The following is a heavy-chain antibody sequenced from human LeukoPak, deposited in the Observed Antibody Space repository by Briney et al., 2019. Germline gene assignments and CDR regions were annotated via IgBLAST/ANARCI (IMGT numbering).Heavy chain of an antibody. J-gene: IGHJ6*04. CDR3: ASTYYYGSGSYYIYYYGMDV. D-gene: IGHD3-10*01. CDR1: GFTFSSYW. CDR2: INSDGSST. Sequence: GGSLRLSCAASGFTFSSYWMHWVRQAPGKGLVWVSRINSDGSSTSYADSVKGRFTISRDNAKNTLYLQMNSLRAEDTAVYYCASTYYYGSGSYYIYYYGMDVWGKGTTATVSS. V-gene: IGHV3-74*01.